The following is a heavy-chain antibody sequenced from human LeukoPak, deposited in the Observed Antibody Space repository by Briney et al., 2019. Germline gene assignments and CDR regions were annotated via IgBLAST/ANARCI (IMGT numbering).Heavy chain of an antibody. CDR3: ARSIAGGGASNFDY. D-gene: IGHD6-6*01. V-gene: IGHV4-31*03. J-gene: IGHJ4*02. CDR1: GGSISRGGYY. CDR2: IYYSGST. Sequence: PSETLSLTCTVSGGSISRGGYYWSWMRQHPGKGREWIGYIYYSGSTYYNPSLKSRVTISVDTSKNQFSLKLSSVTAADTAVYYCARSIAGGGASNFDYWGQGTLVTVSS.